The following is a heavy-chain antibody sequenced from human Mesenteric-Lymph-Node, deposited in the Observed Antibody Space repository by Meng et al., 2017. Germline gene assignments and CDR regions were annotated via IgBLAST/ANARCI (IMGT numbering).Heavy chain of an antibody. CDR3: ARRRGGSGRDC. CDR2: IYHSGST. J-gene: IGHJ4*02. V-gene: IGHV4-30-4*01. Sequence: QVQLPESGPGLVKPSQTLSLTCTVSGGSISSADYYWSWIRQSPGKGLEWIGYIYHSGSTYYNPSLESRVAISLDTSNNQFSLNLNSVTAADTAVYYCARRRGGSGRDCWGQGTLVTVSS. D-gene: IGHD3-10*01. CDR1: GGSISSADYY.